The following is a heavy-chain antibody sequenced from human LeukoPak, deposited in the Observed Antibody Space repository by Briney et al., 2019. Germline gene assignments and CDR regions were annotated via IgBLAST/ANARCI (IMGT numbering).Heavy chain of an antibody. D-gene: IGHD2-21*02. CDR3: ARGVVVTSSPDAFDI. CDR2: ISDSGTT. J-gene: IGHJ3*02. V-gene: IGHV4-31*03. Sequence: SQTLSLTCTVSGXSVTSGGYFWTWIRQHPGKGLEWIGYISDSGTTSYNPSLKSRVSISVATSNNQFSLRLSSVTAADTAVYYCARGVVVTSSPDAFDIWGQGTMVTVSS. CDR1: GXSVTSGGYF.